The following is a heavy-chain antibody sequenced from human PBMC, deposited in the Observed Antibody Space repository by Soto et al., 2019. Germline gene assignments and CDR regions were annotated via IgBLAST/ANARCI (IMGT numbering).Heavy chain of an antibody. CDR2: INAGNGNT. CDR1: GPTFTSYA. Sequence: SGPTFTSYAMHWVRQAPGQRLEWMGWINAGNGNTKYSLKFQGRVTITRDTSASTAYMELSSLRSEDTAVYYCARGRIADDAFDIWGQGTMVTVSS. J-gene: IGHJ3*02. D-gene: IGHD6-13*01. V-gene: IGHV1-3*01. CDR3: ARGRIADDAFDI.